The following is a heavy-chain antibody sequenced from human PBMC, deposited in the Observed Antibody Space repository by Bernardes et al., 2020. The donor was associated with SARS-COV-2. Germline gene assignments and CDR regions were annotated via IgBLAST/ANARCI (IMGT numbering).Heavy chain of an antibody. CDR1: GFSVSTTGVG. D-gene: IGHD3-3*01. CDR3: AHRASFYDDDDFYDSGCDY. V-gene: IGHV2-5*02. J-gene: IGHJ4*02. CDR2: IYWDDDQ. Sequence: SGPPLVKPTPTLTLTCTFSGFSVSTTGVGVVWIRQPPRNALEWPALIYWDDDQRFSPSLKSRLTITKGTSDNQVVLTMTNMDPVDTATYYGAHRASFYDDDDFYDSGCDYWGQGTLVTVSS.